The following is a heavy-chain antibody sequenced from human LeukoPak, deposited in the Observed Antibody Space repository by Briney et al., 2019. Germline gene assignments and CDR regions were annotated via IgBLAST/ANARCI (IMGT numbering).Heavy chain of an antibody. V-gene: IGHV3-21*04. CDR2: ISSSSSYI. J-gene: IGHJ4*02. D-gene: IGHD3-9*01. CDR3: AKDEPLDDDIFDY. Sequence: GGSLRLSCAASGFTFSSYSMNWVRQAPGKGLEWVSSISSSSSYIYYADSVKGRFTISSDNAKNSLYLQMNSLRAEDTAVYYCAKDEPLDDDIFDYWGQGTLVTVSS. CDR1: GFTFSSYS.